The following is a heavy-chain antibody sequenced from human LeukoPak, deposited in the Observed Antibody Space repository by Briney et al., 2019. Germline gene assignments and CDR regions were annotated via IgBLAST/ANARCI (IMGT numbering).Heavy chain of an antibody. Sequence: GGSPRLSCAASGFTFSSYAMSWVRQAPGKGLEWVSGISGSGGSTYYADSVKGRFTISRDNSKNTLYLQMNSLRAEDTAVYYCAKDFGGSYYFDNWGQGTLVTVSS. CDR2: ISGSGGST. D-gene: IGHD1-26*01. V-gene: IGHV3-23*01. CDR1: GFTFSSYA. CDR3: AKDFGGSYYFDN. J-gene: IGHJ4*02.